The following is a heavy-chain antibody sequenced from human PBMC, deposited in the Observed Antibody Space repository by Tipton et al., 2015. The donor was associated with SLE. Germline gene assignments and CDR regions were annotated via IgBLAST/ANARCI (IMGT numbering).Heavy chain of an antibody. Sequence: SLRLSCVVSGFTFSNYGMHWVRQVPGKGLEWVSVIYSGGSTYYADSVKGRFTISRDNSKNTLFLQMNSLRAEDTAVYYCARSLTYYYDSSGLLGYWGQGTLVTVSS. V-gene: IGHV3-NL1*01. CDR1: GFTFSNYG. CDR2: IYSGGST. CDR3: ARSLTYYYDSSGLLGY. D-gene: IGHD3-22*01. J-gene: IGHJ4*02.